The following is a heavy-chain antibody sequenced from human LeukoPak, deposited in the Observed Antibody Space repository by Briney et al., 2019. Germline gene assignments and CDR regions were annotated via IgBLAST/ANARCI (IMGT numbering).Heavy chain of an antibody. CDR3: ANEGPNFDY. V-gene: IGHV3-23*01. CDR2: ISSSGHST. J-gene: IGHJ4*02. D-gene: IGHD2-8*01. Sequence: GGSLRLSCAASGFTFSNYAMNWVRQAPGKGLEWVSVISSSGHSTHYADSVKGRFTISRDNSRNTVYLQMNSLRAEDTAVYYCANEGPNFDYWGQGTLVTVSS. CDR1: GFTFSNYA.